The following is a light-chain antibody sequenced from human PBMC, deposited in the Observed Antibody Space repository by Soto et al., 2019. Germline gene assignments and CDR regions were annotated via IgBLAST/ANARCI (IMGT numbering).Light chain of an antibody. CDR1: QSISDL. V-gene: IGKV1-5*03. CDR3: QQYNGYWA. J-gene: IGKJ1*01. CDR2: KAS. Sequence: DIQMTQSPSTLSASVGDRVTITCRASQSISDLLAWYQQKPGKAPKLLIYKASSLKSGVPSRFSGSGSGTEYTLTISSPKPDDFASYYCQQYNGYWAFGQGTKVEIK.